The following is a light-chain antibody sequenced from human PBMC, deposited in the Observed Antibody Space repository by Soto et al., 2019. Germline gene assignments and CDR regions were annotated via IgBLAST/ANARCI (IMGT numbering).Light chain of an antibody. CDR1: SSNIGAGYG. Sequence: QSVLTQPPSVSGAPGQRFTISCTGISSNIGAGYGIHWYQQLPGTAPKLLIYGTSNRPSGVPDRFSGSKSGASGSLAITGLQAEDEADYYCQTCDSSLSVVFGGGTKLTVL. V-gene: IGLV1-40*01. CDR3: QTCDSSLSVV. J-gene: IGLJ2*01. CDR2: GTS.